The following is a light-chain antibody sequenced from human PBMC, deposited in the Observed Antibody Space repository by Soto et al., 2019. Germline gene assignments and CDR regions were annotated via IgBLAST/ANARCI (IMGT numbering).Light chain of an antibody. CDR1: QTVDKNY. Sequence: EIVLTQSPATLSLSPGERATLSCGASQTVDKNYLAWYQQKPGQAPRLLIYDASNRATGIPARFSGSGSGTDFTLTISSLEPEDFAVYYCQQRSNWLLTFGGGTKVDIK. CDR3: QQRSNWLLT. CDR2: DAS. J-gene: IGKJ4*01. V-gene: IGKV3-11*01.